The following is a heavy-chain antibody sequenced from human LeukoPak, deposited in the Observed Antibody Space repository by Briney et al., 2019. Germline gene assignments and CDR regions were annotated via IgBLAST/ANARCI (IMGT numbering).Heavy chain of an antibody. CDR3: ARDNRVGAQSDY. CDR2: ISSSSYI. CDR1: GFTFSSYS. V-gene: IGHV3-21*01. J-gene: IGHJ4*02. D-gene: IGHD1-26*01. Sequence: GGSLRLSCAASGFTFSSYSMNWVRQAPGKGLEWVSSISSSSYIYYADSVKGRFTISRDNAKNSLYLQMNSLRAEDTAVYYCARDNRVGAQSDYWGQGTLVTVSS.